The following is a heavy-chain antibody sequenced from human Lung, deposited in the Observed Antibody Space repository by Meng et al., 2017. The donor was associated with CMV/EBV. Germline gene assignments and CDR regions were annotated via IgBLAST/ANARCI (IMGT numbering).Heavy chain of an antibody. Sequence: QLQGSGPGLVKSSETPSLPCTASGDSINKYDRSWIRQSAGKGLEWIGSKSTSGSINYNPSLTSRVTLSVDTSKNQISLQLSSVTAADTAVYYCARAVADTANFDYWGQGTLVTVSS. CDR1: GDSINKYD. D-gene: IGHD6-19*01. CDR2: KSTSGSI. J-gene: IGHJ4*02. CDR3: ARAVADTANFDY. V-gene: IGHV4-4*07.